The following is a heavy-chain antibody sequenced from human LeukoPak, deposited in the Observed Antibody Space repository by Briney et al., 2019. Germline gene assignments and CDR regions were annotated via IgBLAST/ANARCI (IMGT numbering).Heavy chain of an antibody. Sequence: ASVRVSCKASGYTFAIYGISWVRQAPGQGLEWMGWISSDNGYTNYAQKFQGRVTMTTDTSTNTAYMELRSLRSDDTAVYYCARAGSGGYYYYMDVWGKGTTVTVSS. CDR2: ISSDNGYT. CDR1: GYTFAIYG. J-gene: IGHJ6*03. V-gene: IGHV1-18*04. CDR3: ARAGSGGYYYYMDV. D-gene: IGHD3-10*01.